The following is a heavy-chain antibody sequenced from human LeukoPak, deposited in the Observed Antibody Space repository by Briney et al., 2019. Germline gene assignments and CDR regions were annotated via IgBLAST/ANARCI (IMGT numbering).Heavy chain of an antibody. D-gene: IGHD3-9*01. CDR1: GFTFSSYS. Sequence: GGSLRLSCAAAGFTFSSYSMNWVRQAPGKGLEWVSSISTSSSYIYYADSVKGRFTISRDNAKNSLYLQVNSLRAEDTAVYYCATSLLRYFDSYGMDVWGQGTTVTVSS. J-gene: IGHJ6*02. CDR3: ATSLLRYFDSYGMDV. V-gene: IGHV3-21*01. CDR2: ISTSSSYI.